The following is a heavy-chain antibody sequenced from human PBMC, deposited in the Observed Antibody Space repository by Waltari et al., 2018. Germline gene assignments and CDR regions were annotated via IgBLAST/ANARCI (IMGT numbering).Heavy chain of an antibody. Sequence: QVQLQESGPGLVKPSTTLSLTCTVSGGSINNYYWSWIRQPPGKGLEWIGFIYYSGNTNYSPSLRSRVTISIDTSKSQFSLKLTSVTAADTAVYYCARGRLRDFDVDYQFYYAMDVWGQGTTVAVSS. CDR1: GGSINNYY. D-gene: IGHD3-9*01. V-gene: IGHV4-59*13. CDR3: ARGRLRDFDVDYQFYYAMDV. J-gene: IGHJ6*02. CDR2: IYYSGNT.